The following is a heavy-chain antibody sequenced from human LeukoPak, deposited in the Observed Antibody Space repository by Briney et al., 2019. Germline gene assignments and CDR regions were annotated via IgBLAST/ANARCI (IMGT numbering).Heavy chain of an antibody. J-gene: IGHJ5*02. Sequence: GGSLRLSCAASGFTFSGYNMIWVRQAPGKGLEWVSSISSSGDYIYYADSVKGRFTTSRDNAKNSLYLQMNSQRVEDTAVYSCAGYNWFDPWGQGTLVTVSS. V-gene: IGHV3-21*01. CDR2: ISSSGDYI. CDR1: GFTFSGYN. CDR3: AGYNWFDP.